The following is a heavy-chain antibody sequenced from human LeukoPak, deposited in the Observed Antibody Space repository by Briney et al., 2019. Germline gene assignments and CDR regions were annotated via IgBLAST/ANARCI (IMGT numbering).Heavy chain of an antibody. V-gene: IGHV3-23*01. CDR2: ISGSGGST. Sequence: AGGSLRLSCAASGFTFSSYAMSWVRRAPGKGLEWVSAISGSGGSTYYADSVKGRFTISRDNSKNTLYLQMNSLRAEDTAVYYCAKLRHGYSYGYGYFQHWGQGTLVTVSS. CDR3: AKLRHGYSYGYGYFQH. J-gene: IGHJ1*01. D-gene: IGHD5-18*01. CDR1: GFTFSSYA.